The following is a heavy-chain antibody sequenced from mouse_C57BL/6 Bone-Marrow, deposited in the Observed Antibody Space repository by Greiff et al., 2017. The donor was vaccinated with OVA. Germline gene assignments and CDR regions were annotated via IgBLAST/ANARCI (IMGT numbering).Heavy chain of an antibody. V-gene: IGHV2-2*01. CDR3: ARGDYYGSPYFDY. J-gene: IGHJ2*01. D-gene: IGHD1-1*01. CDR2: IWNGGST. CDR1: GFSLTSYG. Sequence: QVQLQQSGPGLVQPSQSLSITCTVSGFSLTSYGVHWVRQSPGKGLEWLGVIWNGGSTDYNAAFISRLSISKDNSKSQVFFKMNSLQADDTAIYYCARGDYYGSPYFDYWGQGTTLTVSS.